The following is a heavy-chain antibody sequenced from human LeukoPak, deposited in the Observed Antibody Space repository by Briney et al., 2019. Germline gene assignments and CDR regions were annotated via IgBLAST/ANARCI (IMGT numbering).Heavy chain of an antibody. Sequence: PGGSLRLSCAASGFTFSSYAMSWVRQAPGKGLEWASAISGSGGSTHYADSVKGRFTISRDNSKNTLYLQMNSLRAEDTAVYYCATNITLINRGALDYWGQGSLVTVSS. CDR1: GFTFSSYA. CDR3: ATNITLINRGALDY. V-gene: IGHV3-23*01. J-gene: IGHJ4*02. CDR2: ISGSGGST. D-gene: IGHD3-22*01.